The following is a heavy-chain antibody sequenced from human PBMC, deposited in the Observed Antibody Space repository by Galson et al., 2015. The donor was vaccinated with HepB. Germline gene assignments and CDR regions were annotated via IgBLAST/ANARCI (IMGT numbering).Heavy chain of an antibody. J-gene: IGHJ6*03. CDR3: ARVYRGGITIFGVVRGWDYYYYMDV. V-gene: IGHV1-8*01. Sequence: SVKVSCKASGYTFTSYDINWVRQATGQGLEWMGWMNPNSGNTGYAQKFQGRVTMTRNTSISTAYMELSSLRSEDTAVYYCARVYRGGITIFGVVRGWDYYYYMDVWGKGTTVTVSS. CDR1: GYTFTSYD. CDR2: MNPNSGNT. D-gene: IGHD3-3*01.